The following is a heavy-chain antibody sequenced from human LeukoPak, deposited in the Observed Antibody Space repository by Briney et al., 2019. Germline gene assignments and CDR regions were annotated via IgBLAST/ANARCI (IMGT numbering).Heavy chain of an antibody. CDR3: ARGERLGCDY. V-gene: IGHV4-59*01. D-gene: IGHD1-26*01. J-gene: IGHJ4*02. CDR2: IFYTGGT. CDR1: GGSISGYY. Sequence: PSETLSLTCSVSGGSISGYYWSWIRQPPGKGLEWIGYIFYTGGTNYNPSLKSRVTMLVDTSKNQLSLRLSSVTAADKAVYFCARGERLGCDYWGQGTLVTVSS.